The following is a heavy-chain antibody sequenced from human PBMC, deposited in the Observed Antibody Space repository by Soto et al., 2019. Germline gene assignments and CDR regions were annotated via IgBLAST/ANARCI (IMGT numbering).Heavy chain of an antibody. D-gene: IGHD6-6*01. Sequence: QVQLQESGPGLVKPSQTLSLTCTVSGGSISSGGYYWSWIRQHPGKGLEWIGYIYYSGSTYYNPSLKSRVTISVDTSKNQFPLKLSSVTAADTAVYYCTTGDSSSPVSDYWGQGTLVTVSS. J-gene: IGHJ4*02. CDR2: IYYSGST. CDR3: TTGDSSSPVSDY. V-gene: IGHV4-31*03. CDR1: GGSISSGGYY.